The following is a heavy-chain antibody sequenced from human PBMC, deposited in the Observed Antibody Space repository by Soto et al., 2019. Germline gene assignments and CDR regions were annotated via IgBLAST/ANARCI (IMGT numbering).Heavy chain of an antibody. D-gene: IGHD1-26*01. CDR3: AREGGIVGATAADY. Sequence: QVQLQESGPGLVKPSQTLSLTCTVSGGSISSGGYYWSWIRQHPGKGLEWIGYIYYSGSTYYNPSLKRRVTISVDTSKNHFSLKLTSVTAAGTAVYYCAREGGIVGATAADYWGQGTLVTVSS. J-gene: IGHJ4*02. CDR1: GGSISSGGYY. CDR2: IYYSGST. V-gene: IGHV4-31*03.